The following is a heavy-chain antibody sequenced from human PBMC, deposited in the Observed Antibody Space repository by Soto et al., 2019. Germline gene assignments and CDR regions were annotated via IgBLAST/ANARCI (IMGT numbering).Heavy chain of an antibody. CDR3: ASAGWLYYDSTSQGMDV. D-gene: IGHD3-22*01. Sequence: PXESLLLSCSASGFTFSNYAIHWVRQAPGKGLEWVAVIPYDGGNKAYADSVKGRFTISRDNAKNTLYLQMNSLRAEDTAVYYCASAGWLYYDSTSQGMDVWGQGTTVTVSS. CDR1: GFTFSNYA. CDR2: IPYDGGNK. J-gene: IGHJ6*02. V-gene: IGHV3-30-3*01.